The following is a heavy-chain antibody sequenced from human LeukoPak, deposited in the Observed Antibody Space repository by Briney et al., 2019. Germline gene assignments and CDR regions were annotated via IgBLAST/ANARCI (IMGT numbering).Heavy chain of an antibody. Sequence: GGSLRLSCAASGFIFSGYAMSWVRQTPGKGLEWVSRISESGGSTYYADSVKGRFTISRDNSKNTLYLQMNSLRAEDTAVYYCAKDRGSSWYGTSDYWGQGTLVTASS. CDR3: AKDRGSSWYGTSDY. J-gene: IGHJ4*02. CDR2: ISESGGST. V-gene: IGHV3-23*01. CDR1: GFIFSGYA. D-gene: IGHD6-13*01.